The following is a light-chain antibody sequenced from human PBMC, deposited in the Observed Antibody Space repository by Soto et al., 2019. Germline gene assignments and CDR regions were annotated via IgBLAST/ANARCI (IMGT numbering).Light chain of an antibody. CDR1: QSVSSSY. Sequence: EIVMTQSPATLSVSPGERATLSCRASQSVSSSYLAWYQQKVGQAPRLLIYGASTRATGIPDRFSGSGSGTDFTLTISRLEPEDFAVYFCQQCASSAITFGQGTRLEIK. V-gene: IGKV3-20*01. CDR3: QQCASSAIT. J-gene: IGKJ5*01. CDR2: GAS.